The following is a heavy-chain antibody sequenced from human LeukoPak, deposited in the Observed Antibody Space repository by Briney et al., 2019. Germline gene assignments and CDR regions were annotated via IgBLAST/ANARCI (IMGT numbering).Heavy chain of an antibody. Sequence: PGGSLGLSCAAPGFMFHDYAIHWVRQAPGKGLEWVSLISGDGGSTFYADSVKGRFTISRDNSKNSLYLQMNCLRSDDTALYYCARESESSGWYDYWGQGTLVTVSS. CDR2: ISGDGGST. J-gene: IGHJ4*02. CDR1: GFMFHDYA. CDR3: ARESESSGWYDY. V-gene: IGHV3-43*02. D-gene: IGHD6-19*01.